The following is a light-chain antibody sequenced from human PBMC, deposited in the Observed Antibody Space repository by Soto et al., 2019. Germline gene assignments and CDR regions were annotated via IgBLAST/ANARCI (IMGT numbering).Light chain of an antibody. CDR3: QQYGSSPIT. CDR2: GAS. CDR1: QSVSSN. J-gene: IGKJ5*01. V-gene: IGKV3-20*01. Sequence: EIVMTQSPATLSVSPGEMATLSCSASQSVSSNSALYQQKPGQAPRLLIYGASSRATGIPDRFSGSGSGTDFTLTISRLEPEDFAVYYCQQYGSSPITFGQGTRLEIK.